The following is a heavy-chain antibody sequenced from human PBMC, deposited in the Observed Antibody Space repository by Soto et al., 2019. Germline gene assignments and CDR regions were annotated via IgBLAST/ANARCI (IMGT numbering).Heavy chain of an antibody. V-gene: IGHV4-39*01. CDR3: ARGHPAQGFDY. D-gene: IGHD2-2*01. J-gene: IGHJ4*02. CDR1: GGSISSSSYD. CDR2: IYYSGST. Sequence: SDTLSLTCTVSGGSISSSSYDWGWIRQPPGKGLEWIGSIYYSGSTYYNPSLKSRVTISVDTSKNQFSLKLSSVTAADTAVYYCARGHPAQGFDYWGQGTLVTVSS.